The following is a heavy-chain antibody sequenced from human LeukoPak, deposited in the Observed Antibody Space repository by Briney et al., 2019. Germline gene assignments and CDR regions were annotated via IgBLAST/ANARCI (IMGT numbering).Heavy chain of an antibody. CDR2: INPRYGST. J-gene: IGHJ4*02. CDR1: GYTFSNYH. CDR3: AREEARDGSTGYYFDY. V-gene: IGHV1-46*01. D-gene: IGHD5-24*01. Sequence: ASVTVSCKASGYTFSNYHIHWVRQAPGQGKEWMGIINPRYGSTTYAQKFQGRVTMTRDMSTSTVYMELSSLRSEDTAVYYCAREEARDGSTGYYFDYWGQGTLLTVSS.